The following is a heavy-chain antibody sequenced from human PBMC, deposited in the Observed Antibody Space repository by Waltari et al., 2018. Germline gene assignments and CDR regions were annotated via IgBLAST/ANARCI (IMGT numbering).Heavy chain of an antibody. CDR3: AGSGYDFSRRRPNWFDP. J-gene: IGHJ5*02. D-gene: IGHD5-12*01. V-gene: IGHV1-69*01. CDR2: NIPSCGAA. CDR1: GGTFSSYA. Sequence: QVQLVQSGAEVKKPGSSVKVSCKASGGTFSSYAISWVRQAPGQGLEWMGGNIPSCGAASYAEKCQGRVTITADESTSAAYMELSSLRSEDTAVYYCAGSGYDFSRRRPNWFDPWGQGTLVTVSS.